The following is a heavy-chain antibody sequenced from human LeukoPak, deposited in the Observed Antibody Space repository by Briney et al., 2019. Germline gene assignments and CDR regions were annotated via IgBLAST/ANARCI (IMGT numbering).Heavy chain of an antibody. CDR3: ARDGSGFYDSSGYTLDY. J-gene: IGHJ4*02. D-gene: IGHD3-22*01. V-gene: IGHV1-69*05. CDR1: GCTFSSYA. CDR2: IIPIFGTA. Sequence: SVKVSCKASGCTFSSYAISWVRQAPGQGLEWMGRIIPIFGTANYAQKFQGRVTITTDESTSTAYMELSSLRSEDTAVYYCARDGSGFYDSSGYTLDYWGQGTLVTVSS.